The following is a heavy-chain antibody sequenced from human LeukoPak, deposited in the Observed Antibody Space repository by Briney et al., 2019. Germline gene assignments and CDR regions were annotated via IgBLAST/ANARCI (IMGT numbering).Heavy chain of an antibody. CDR1: GGSISSSSYY. Sequence: SETLSLTCTVSGGSISSSSYYWGWIRQPPGKGLEWIGSIYYSGSTYYNPSLKSRVTISVDTSKNQFSLKLSSVTAADTAVYYCARLSSSPVVPTDYWGQGTLVTVFS. D-gene: IGHD6-13*01. CDR3: ARLSSSPVVPTDY. J-gene: IGHJ4*02. V-gene: IGHV4-39*01. CDR2: IYYSGST.